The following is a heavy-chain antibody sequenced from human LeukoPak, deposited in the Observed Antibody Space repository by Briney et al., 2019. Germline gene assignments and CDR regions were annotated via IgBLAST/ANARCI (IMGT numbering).Heavy chain of an antibody. V-gene: IGHV3-7*01. CDR2: IKPDGSEK. Sequence: GGSLRLSCAASGFTFSSYWMSWVRQAPGKGLECVANIKPDGSEKNYVDSVKGRFTISRDNAERTLSLQMNSLRAEDTAIYYCVRYNSDWGCLDPWGQGTLVTVSS. CDR3: VRYNSDWGCLDP. CDR1: GFTFSSYW. D-gene: IGHD6-19*01. J-gene: IGHJ5*02.